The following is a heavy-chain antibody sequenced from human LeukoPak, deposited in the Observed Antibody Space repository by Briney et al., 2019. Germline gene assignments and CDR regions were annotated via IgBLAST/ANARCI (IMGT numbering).Heavy chain of an antibody. Sequence: GEPLQFSGKASGYSFNSYLIGGVRQMPGIGLEWMGIIYPGDSDSRYSPSFQGQVTISADKSISTAYLQWSSLKAPDTAMYYCARQVAYTSGRTFDFWGQGTLVTVSS. CDR2: IYPGDSDS. V-gene: IGHV5-51*01. CDR3: ARQVAYTSGRTFDF. D-gene: IGHD6-19*01. J-gene: IGHJ4*02. CDR1: GYSFNSYL.